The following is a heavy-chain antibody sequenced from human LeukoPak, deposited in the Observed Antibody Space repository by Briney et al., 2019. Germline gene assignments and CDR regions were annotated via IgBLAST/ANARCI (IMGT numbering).Heavy chain of an antibody. CDR1: RGTFSSYA. D-gene: IGHD6-19*01. CDR2: IIPIFGTA. J-gene: IGHJ5*02. Sequence: ASVKVSCKASRGTFSSYAISWVRQAPGQGLEWMGGIIPIFGTANYAQKFQGRVTITADESTSTAYMELSSLRSEDTAVYYCARGAQWLVDSWFDPWGQGTLVTVSS. CDR3: ARGAQWLVDSWFDP. V-gene: IGHV1-69*13.